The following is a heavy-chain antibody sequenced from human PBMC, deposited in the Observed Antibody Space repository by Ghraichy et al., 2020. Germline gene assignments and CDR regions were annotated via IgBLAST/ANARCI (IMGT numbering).Heavy chain of an antibody. Sequence: GGSLRLSCAASGFTFSSYSMNWVRQAPGKGLEWVSYISSSSSTIYYADSVKGRFTISRDNAKNSLYLQMNSLRAEDTAVYYCARDLLDGMDVWGQGTTVTVSS. D-gene: IGHD3-3*02. V-gene: IGHV3-48*01. CDR1: GFTFSSYS. CDR2: ISSSSSTI. CDR3: ARDLLDGMDV. J-gene: IGHJ6*02.